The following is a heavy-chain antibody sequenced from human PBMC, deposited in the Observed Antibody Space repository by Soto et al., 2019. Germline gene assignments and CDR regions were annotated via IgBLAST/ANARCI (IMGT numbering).Heavy chain of an antibody. CDR3: AREISMVRGAIMNALYYYYGMDV. V-gene: IGHV3-33*01. Sequence: GGSLRLSCAASGFTFSSYGMHWVRQAPGKGLEWVAVIWYDGSNKYYADSVKGRFTISRDNSKNTLYLQMNSLRAEDTAVYYCAREISMVRGAIMNALYYYYGMDVWGQGTTVTVSS. D-gene: IGHD3-10*01. CDR1: GFTFSSYG. CDR2: IWYDGSNK. J-gene: IGHJ6*02.